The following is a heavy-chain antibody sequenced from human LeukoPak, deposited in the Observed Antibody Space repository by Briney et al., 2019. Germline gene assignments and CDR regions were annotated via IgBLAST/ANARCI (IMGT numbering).Heavy chain of an antibody. V-gene: IGHV3-23*01. CDR1: GIILGNYA. CDR3: AKRGVVIRGILVIGYHQEAYHYDF. D-gene: IGHD3-10*01. Sequence: QAGGSLRLSCVVSGIILGNYAMTWVRQAPGKGLEWVSYISERGGSTTYADSVKGRFTISRDTSLNTLYLQVNNLRAEDTAVYFCAKRGVVIRGILVIGYHQEAYHYDFWGQGVLVTVSS. CDR2: ISERGGST. J-gene: IGHJ4*02.